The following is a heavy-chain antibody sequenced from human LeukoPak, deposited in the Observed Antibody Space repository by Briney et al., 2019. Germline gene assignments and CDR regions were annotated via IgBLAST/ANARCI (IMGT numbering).Heavy chain of an antibody. CDR3: ARAKTFYYDSSGYLSI. V-gene: IGHV3-11*04. D-gene: IGHD3-22*01. Sequence: PGGSLRLPCAASGFTFSDYYMSWIRQAPGKGLEWVSYISSSGSTIYYADSVKGRFTISRDNAKSSLYLQMNSLRAEDTAVYYCARAKTFYYDSSGYLSIWGQGTMVTVSS. CDR2: ISSSGSTI. CDR1: GFTFSDYY. J-gene: IGHJ3*02.